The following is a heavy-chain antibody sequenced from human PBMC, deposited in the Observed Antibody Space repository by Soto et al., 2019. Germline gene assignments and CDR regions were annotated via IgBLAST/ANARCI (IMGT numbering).Heavy chain of an antibody. CDR3: ARVLSYYYYMDV. D-gene: IGHD3-9*01. CDR2: IIPIFGTA. CDR1: GGTFSSYA. V-gene: IGHV1-69*13. J-gene: IGHJ6*03. Sequence: GASVKVSCKASGGTFSSYAISWVRQAPGQGLEWMGGIIPIFGTANYAQKFQGRVTITADESTSTAYMELSSLRSEDTAVYYCARVLSYYYYMDVWGKGTTVTVSS.